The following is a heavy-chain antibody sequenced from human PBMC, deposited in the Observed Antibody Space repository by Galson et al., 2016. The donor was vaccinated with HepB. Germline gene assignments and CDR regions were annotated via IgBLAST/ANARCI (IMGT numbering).Heavy chain of an antibody. D-gene: IGHD1-26*01. CDR3: ARGGGSWPQDY. V-gene: IGHV3-7*01. Sequence: SLRLSCASTGFTFSNYWMSWVRQAPGKGLEWVANIKQDGSEKYYVNSVKGRFTISRDNAKNSLSLQVNSLRAEDTAVYYCARGGGSWPQDYWGQGTLVTVSS. CDR1: GFTFSNYW. J-gene: IGHJ4*02. CDR2: IKQDGSEK.